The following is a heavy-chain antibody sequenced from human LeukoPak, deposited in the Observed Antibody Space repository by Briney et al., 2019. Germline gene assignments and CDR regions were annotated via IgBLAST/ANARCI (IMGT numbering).Heavy chain of an antibody. J-gene: IGHJ4*02. Sequence: SETLSLTCAVYGGSFSGYYWSWIRQPPGKGLEWIGEINHSGSTNYNPSLKSRVTISVDTSKNQFSLKLSSVTAADTAVYYCANDSSGYSGFDYWGQGTLVTVSS. CDR1: GGSFSGYY. V-gene: IGHV4-34*01. CDR2: INHSGST. D-gene: IGHD3-22*01. CDR3: ANDSSGYSGFDY.